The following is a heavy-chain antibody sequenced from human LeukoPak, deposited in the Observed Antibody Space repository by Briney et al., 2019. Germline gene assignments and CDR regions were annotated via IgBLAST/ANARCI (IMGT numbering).Heavy chain of an antibody. CDR2: INSNSGGT. V-gene: IGHV1-2*02. CDR3: ATSKVMVYAPTTSNWFDP. J-gene: IGHJ5*02. CDR1: GYDFIGYY. D-gene: IGHD2-8*01. Sequence: ASVKVSCKASGYDFIGYYMHWVRQAPGQGLEWMGWINSNSGGTNYAQKFQGRVTMTRDTSISTAYMELSRLRSDDTAAYYCATSKVMVYAPTTSNWFDPWGQGTLVIVSS.